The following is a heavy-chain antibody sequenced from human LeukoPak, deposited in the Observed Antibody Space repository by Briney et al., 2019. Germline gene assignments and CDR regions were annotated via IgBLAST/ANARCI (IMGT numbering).Heavy chain of an antibody. CDR1: GGTFSSYA. J-gene: IGHJ4*02. Sequence: GSSVKLSCKASGGTFSSYAISWVRQAPGQGLEWMGGIIPIFGTANYAQKFQGRVTITADESTSTAYMELSSLRSEDTAVYYCASGPEFYYDTLTGYSGLYWGQGTLVTVSS. V-gene: IGHV1-69*01. CDR3: ASGPEFYYDTLTGYSGLY. CDR2: IIPIFGTA. D-gene: IGHD3-9*01.